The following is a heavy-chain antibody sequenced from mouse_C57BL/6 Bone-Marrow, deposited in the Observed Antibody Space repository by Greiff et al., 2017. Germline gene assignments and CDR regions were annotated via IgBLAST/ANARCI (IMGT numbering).Heavy chain of an antibody. J-gene: IGHJ1*03. Sequence: EVKLMESGGGLVKPGGSLKLSCAASGFTFSDYGMHWVRQAPEKGLEWVAYISSGSSTIYYADTAKGRFTISRDNAKNTLFLQMTSLRSEDTAMYYCATYYYGSWGTGTTVTVSS. CDR3: ATYYYGS. CDR2: ISSGSSTI. CDR1: GFTFSDYG. D-gene: IGHD1-1*01. V-gene: IGHV5-17*01.